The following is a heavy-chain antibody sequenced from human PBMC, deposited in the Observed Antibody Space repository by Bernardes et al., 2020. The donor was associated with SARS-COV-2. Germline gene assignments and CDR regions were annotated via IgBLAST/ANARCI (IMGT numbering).Heavy chain of an antibody. J-gene: IGHJ4*02. V-gene: IGHV4-39*01. CDR1: GGSISTSTYY. CDR3: ARAPPEAVAGMGLFDS. CDR2: IYYTGST. Sequence: SEPLSLTCTVSGGSISTSTYYWGWLRQSPGKGLEWIGTIYYTGSTYYNPSLKSRVTISVDTSKNQFSLRLTSVTAADTSVYYCARAPPEAVAGMGLFDSWGQGTLVTVSS. D-gene: IGHD6-19*01.